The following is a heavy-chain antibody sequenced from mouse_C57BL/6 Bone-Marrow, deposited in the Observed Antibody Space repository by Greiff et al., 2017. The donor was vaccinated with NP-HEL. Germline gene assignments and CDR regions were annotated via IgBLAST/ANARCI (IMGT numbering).Heavy chain of an antibody. CDR3: AREDDGYYFSYWYVDV. D-gene: IGHD2-3*01. Sequence: VQLQQSGAELVKPGASVKISCKASGYAFSSYWMNWVKQRPGKGLEWIGQIYPGDGDTNYNGKFKGKATLTADKSSSTAYMQLSSLTSEDSAVYFCAREDDGYYFSYWYVDVWGTGTTVTVSS. CDR2: IYPGDGDT. J-gene: IGHJ1*03. CDR1: GYAFSSYW. V-gene: IGHV1-80*01.